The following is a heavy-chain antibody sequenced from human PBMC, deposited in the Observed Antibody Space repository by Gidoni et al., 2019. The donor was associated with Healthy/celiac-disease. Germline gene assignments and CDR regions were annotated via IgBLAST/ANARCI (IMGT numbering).Heavy chain of an antibody. V-gene: IGHV4-61*01. CDR2: IYYSGST. CDR1: RVPVSSCSYY. CDR3: ARGGTYDYVRSWFDP. J-gene: IGHJ5*02. D-gene: IGHD3-16*01. Sequence: QVQLQASGPGLVKPSETPSLTCTVPRVPVSSCSYYWSWIRQPPGKGLEWIGYIYYSGSTNYNPSLKSRVTISVDTSKNQFSLKLSSVTAADTAVYYCARGGTYDYVRSWFDPWGQGTLVTVSS.